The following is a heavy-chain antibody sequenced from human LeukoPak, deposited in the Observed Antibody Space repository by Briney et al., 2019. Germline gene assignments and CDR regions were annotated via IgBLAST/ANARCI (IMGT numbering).Heavy chain of an antibody. CDR2: VSSDGRSK. CDR1: GFTFSTYP. V-gene: IGHV3-30*04. D-gene: IGHD3-3*01. Sequence: GGSLRLSCVASGFTFSTYPMHWVRQAPGKGLEWVAVVSSDGRSKYYRDSVKGRFTISRDNSKNTLFLQMNSLRVDDTAVYYCTKDAGPYYDFWSGSYGLDVWGQGTPVIVSS. J-gene: IGHJ6*02. CDR3: TKDAGPYYDFWSGSYGLDV.